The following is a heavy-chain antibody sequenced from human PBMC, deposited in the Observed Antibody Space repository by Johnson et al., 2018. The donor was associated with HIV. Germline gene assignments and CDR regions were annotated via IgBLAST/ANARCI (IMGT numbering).Heavy chain of an antibody. CDR1: GFTFDDHG. D-gene: IGHD1-1*01. J-gene: IGHJ3*02. CDR3: TTGVFHAFDM. Sequence: QVQLVESGGGVVQPGRSLRLSCVASGFTFDDHGMNWVRQAPGKGLEWVAVISYDGSNKYYADSVKGRFTISRDNTKNTVYLQMNSLRAEDTAVYYCTTGVFHAFDMWGQGTMVTVSS. V-gene: IGHV3-30*03. CDR2: ISYDGSNK.